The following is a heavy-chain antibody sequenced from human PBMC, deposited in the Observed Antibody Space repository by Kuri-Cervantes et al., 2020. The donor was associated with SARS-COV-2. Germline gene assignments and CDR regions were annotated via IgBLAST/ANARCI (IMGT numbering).Heavy chain of an antibody. CDR3: ARALSDFWSGYSHAFDI. V-gene: IGHV3-9*01. D-gene: IGHD3-3*01. CDR1: GFTFDDYA. J-gene: IGHJ3*02. CDR2: ISWNSGSI. Sequence: GGSLRLSCAASGFTFDDYAMHWVRQAPGKGLEWVSGISWNSGSIGYADSVKGRFTISRDNAKYSLYLQMNSLRAEDTAVYYCARALSDFWSGYSHAFDIWGQGTMVTVSS.